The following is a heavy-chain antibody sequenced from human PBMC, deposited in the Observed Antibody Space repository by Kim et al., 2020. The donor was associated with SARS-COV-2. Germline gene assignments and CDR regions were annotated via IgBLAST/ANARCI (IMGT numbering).Heavy chain of an antibody. D-gene: IGHD3-16*01. V-gene: IGHV3-30*02. CDR3: AKVRRAIVGDIGA. J-gene: IGHJ1*01. Sequence: YAEPVKGRFTISRYNSKNMVYLEMGGLRREDTAVYYCAKVRRAIVGDIGAWGQGTLVTVSS.